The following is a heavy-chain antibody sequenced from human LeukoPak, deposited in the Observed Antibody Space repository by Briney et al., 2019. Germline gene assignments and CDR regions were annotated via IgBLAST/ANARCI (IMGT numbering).Heavy chain of an antibody. CDR1: GFTFSDYY. Sequence: GGSLRLSCAASGFTFSDYYMSWVRQTPGKGLEWVSYISSRGSTITYADSVKGRFTISRDNAKNSLYPQMNSLRAADTAVYYCARAAGYCSGGSCHHYYGMDVWGQGTTVTVSS. V-gene: IGHV3-11*01. J-gene: IGHJ6*02. CDR3: ARAAGYCSGGSCHHYYGMDV. CDR2: ISSRGSTI. D-gene: IGHD2-15*01.